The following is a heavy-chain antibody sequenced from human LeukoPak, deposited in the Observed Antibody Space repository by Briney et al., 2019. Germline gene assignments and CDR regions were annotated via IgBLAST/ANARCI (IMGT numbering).Heavy chain of an antibody. CDR1: GYTFTSYD. V-gene: IGHV1-8*01. D-gene: IGHD3-22*01. J-gene: IGHJ4*02. CDR2: MNPNSGNT. Sequence: GASVKVSCKASGYTFTSYDINWVRQATGQGLEWMGWMNPNSGNTGYAQKFQGSVTMTRNTSISTAYMELSSLRSEDTAVYYCARYYYDSSGYDNFDYWGQGTLVTVSS. CDR3: ARYYYDSSGYDNFDY.